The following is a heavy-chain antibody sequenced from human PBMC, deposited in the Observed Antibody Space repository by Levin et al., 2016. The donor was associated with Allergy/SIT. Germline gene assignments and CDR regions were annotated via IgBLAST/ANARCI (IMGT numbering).Heavy chain of an antibody. V-gene: IGHV3-48*02. Sequence: GESLKISCAASGFTFSSYSMNWVRQAPGKGLEWVSYISSSSSTIYYADSVKGRFTISRDNAKNSLYLQMNSLRDEDTAVYYCARDGAQLGSDAFDIWGQGTMVTVSS. CDR2: ISSSSSTI. J-gene: IGHJ3*02. CDR3: ARDGAQLGSDAFDI. CDR1: GFTFSSYS. D-gene: IGHD1-1*01.